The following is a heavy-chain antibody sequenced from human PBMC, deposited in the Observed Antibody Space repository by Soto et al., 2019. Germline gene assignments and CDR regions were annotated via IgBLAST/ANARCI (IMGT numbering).Heavy chain of an antibody. D-gene: IGHD3-16*01. Sequence: EVQLVESGGGLVQPGGSLRLSCAASGFTFSSYWMHWVRQAPGKGLVWVSRINSDGSSTSYADSVKGRFTISRDNAKNTLYLQMNNLKAEDTAVYYCARDLWGLRLGESSFDYWGQGTMVTVSS. CDR2: INSDGSST. CDR3: ARDLWGLRLGESSFDY. V-gene: IGHV3-74*01. CDR1: GFTFSSYW. J-gene: IGHJ4*02.